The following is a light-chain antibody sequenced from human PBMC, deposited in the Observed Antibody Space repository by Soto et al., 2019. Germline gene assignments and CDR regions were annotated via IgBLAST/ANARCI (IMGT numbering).Light chain of an antibody. CDR3: QNYKSLSRRFGRA. CDR1: QGINSY. CDR2: AAS. J-gene: IGKJ1*01. Sequence: DVQLTQSPSSLSASVGDRISITCRAGQGINSYVAWYQQKPGRSPTILIYAASTLESGVPSRFSGSGSDTDFTLTISGLQPEDAGIYYCQNYKSLSRRFGRAFGQGTKVEIK. V-gene: IGKV1-27*01.